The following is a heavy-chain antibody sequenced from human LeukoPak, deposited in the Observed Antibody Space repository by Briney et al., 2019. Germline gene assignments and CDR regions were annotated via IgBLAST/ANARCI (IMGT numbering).Heavy chain of an antibody. J-gene: IGHJ4*02. Sequence: QSGRSLRLSCAASGFTFSSYGMHWVRQAPGKGLEWVPVTSNDGSNTYYEDSVKGRFTVSRDNSQNTLYLQMNSLRAEDTAVYYCAKSRGSCGYDCYSDYWGQGTLVTVSS. CDR3: AKSRGSCGYDCYSDY. D-gene: IGHD2-21*02. CDR1: GFTFSSYG. CDR2: TSNDGSNT. V-gene: IGHV3-30*18.